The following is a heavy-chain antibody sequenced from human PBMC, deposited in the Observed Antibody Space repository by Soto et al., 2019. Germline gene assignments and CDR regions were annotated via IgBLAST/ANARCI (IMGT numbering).Heavy chain of an antibody. V-gene: IGHV4-61*01. D-gene: IGHD3-22*01. CDR1: GGSVSSGSYY. J-gene: IGHJ1*01. CDR3: ARDTYYYDSSGYYYGYFQH. CDR2: IYYSGST. Sequence: SETLSLTCTVSGGSVSSGSYYWSWIRQPPGKGLEWIGYIYYSGSTNYNPSLKSRVTISVDTSKNQFSLKLSSVTAADTAVYYCARDTYYYDSSGYYYGYFQHWGQGTLVTV.